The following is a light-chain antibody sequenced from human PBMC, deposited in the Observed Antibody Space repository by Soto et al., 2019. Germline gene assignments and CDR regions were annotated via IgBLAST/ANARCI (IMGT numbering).Light chain of an antibody. CDR3: QQYGGSPFT. V-gene: IGKV3-20*01. J-gene: IGKJ3*01. CDR2: NTF. CDR1: QSFSTSY. Sequence: EIVLTQSPGTLSLSPGDRATLSCRASQSFSTSYLAWYQHKPGQAPRLLIYNTFARSTGIPDRFSGSGSGTDVTLTISRLEPEDFAVYYCQQYGGSPFTFGRGTKVDIK.